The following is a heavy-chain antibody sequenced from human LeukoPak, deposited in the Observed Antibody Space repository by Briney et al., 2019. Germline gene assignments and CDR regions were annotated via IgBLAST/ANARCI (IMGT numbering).Heavy chain of an antibody. CDR2: INPNSGGT. Sequence: ASVKVSCKASGYTFTGYYMHWVRQAPGQGLEWMGWINPNSGGTNYAQKFQGRVTMTRDTSISTAYMELSRLRSDDTAVYYCARARIAAPASPMDVWGKGTTVTISS. CDR1: GYTFTGYY. V-gene: IGHV1-2*02. D-gene: IGHD6-13*01. CDR3: ARARIAAPASPMDV. J-gene: IGHJ6*04.